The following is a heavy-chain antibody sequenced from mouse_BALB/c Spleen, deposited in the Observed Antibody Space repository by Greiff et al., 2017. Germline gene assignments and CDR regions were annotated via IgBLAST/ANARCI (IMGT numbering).Heavy chain of an antibody. J-gene: IGHJ4*01. Sequence: VQRVESGPGLVQPSRSLSITCTVSGFSLTSYGVHWVRQSPGKGLEWLGVIWSGGSTDYNAAFISRLSISKDNSKSQVFFKMNSLQANDTAIYYCAKRGNFDDGYYAMDYWGQGTSVTVSS. CDR3: AKRGNFDDGYYAMDY. CDR2: IWSGGST. V-gene: IGHV2-2*02. CDR1: GFSLTSYG. D-gene: IGHD2-3*01.